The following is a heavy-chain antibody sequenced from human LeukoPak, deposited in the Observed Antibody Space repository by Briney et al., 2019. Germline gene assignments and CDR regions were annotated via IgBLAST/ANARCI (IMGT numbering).Heavy chain of an antibody. J-gene: IGHJ5*02. CDR3: ARVRRNYDILTGYYLFWFDP. CDR2: INHSGGT. Sequence: SETLSLTCAVYGGSFSGYYWSWIRQPPGKGLEWIGEINHSGGTNYNPSLKSRVTISVDTSKNQFSLKLSSVTAADTAMYYCARVRRNYDILTGYYLFWFDPWGQGTLVTVSS. D-gene: IGHD3-9*01. CDR1: GGSFSGYY. V-gene: IGHV4-34*01.